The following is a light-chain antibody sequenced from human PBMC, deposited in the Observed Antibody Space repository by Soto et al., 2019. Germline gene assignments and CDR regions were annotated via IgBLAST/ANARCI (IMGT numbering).Light chain of an antibody. Sequence: AIRMTQSPSSFSASTGDRVTITCRASQGISSYLAWYQQQPGKAPKLLIYAASPLQSGVPSRFSGSGSGTDFTLTISWLQSEDFATYLCQRYYSYPHTFGQGTKVEIK. CDR2: AAS. CDR1: QGISSY. V-gene: IGKV1-8*01. J-gene: IGKJ1*01. CDR3: QRYYSYPHT.